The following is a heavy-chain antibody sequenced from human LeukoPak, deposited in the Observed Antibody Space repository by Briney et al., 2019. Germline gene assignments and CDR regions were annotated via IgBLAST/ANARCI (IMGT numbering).Heavy chain of an antibody. Sequence: SETLSLTCGVFGVSINDYYWSWIRQSPGKGLEWIGEISHTEGTRYNPSLESRVTMSVGTAENQLSLKLIFVTAADTAVYYCARIRCGHSGSVCYNHWGLGTLVTVSS. J-gene: IGHJ4*02. CDR2: ISHTEGT. D-gene: IGHD2-21*01. CDR1: GVSINDYY. CDR3: ARIRCGHSGSVCYNH. V-gene: IGHV4-34*01.